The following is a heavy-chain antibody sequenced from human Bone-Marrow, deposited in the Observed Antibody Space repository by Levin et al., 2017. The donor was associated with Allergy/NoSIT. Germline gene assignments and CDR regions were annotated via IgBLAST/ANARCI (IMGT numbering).Heavy chain of an antibody. CDR2: IYYSGST. CDR3: ATSVAGRSDY. D-gene: IGHD6-13*01. V-gene: IGHV4-30-4*01. CDR1: GGSITSPDYY. J-gene: IGHJ4*02. Sequence: SCTVSGGSITSPDYYWTWIRQPPGKGLEWIGYIYYSGSTYYNPSLKSRVTISVDTSKNQFSLQLSSVTAADTAVYYCATSVAGRSDYWGQGTLITVSS.